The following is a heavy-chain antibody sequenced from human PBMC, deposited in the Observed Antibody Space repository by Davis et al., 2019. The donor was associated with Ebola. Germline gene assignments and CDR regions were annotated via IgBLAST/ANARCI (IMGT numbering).Heavy chain of an antibody. CDR3: ATRGVGGGYFDY. D-gene: IGHD3-10*01. J-gene: IGHJ4*02. CDR1: GYTFTNYY. V-gene: IGHV1-46*01. Sequence: AASVKVSCKASGYTFTNYYMHWVRQAPGQGLEWMGMINPNDGRTIYAQKFQGRVTVTRDTSTTTVYMELSSLRSEDTAVYYCATRGVGGGYFDYWGQGTLVTVSS. CDR2: INPNDGRT.